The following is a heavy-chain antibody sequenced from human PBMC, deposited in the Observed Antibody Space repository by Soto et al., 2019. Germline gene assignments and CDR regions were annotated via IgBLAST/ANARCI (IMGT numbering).Heavy chain of an antibody. J-gene: IGHJ3*02. CDR2: IIPIFGTA. V-gene: IGHV1-69*13. Sequence: GASVKVSCKASGGTFSSYAISWVRQAPGQGLEWMGGIIPIFGTANYAQKFQGRVTITADESTSTAYMELSSLRSEDTAVYYCARGSDYYDSSGYYQDAFDIWGQGTMVTVS. CDR1: GGTFSSYA. CDR3: ARGSDYYDSSGYYQDAFDI. D-gene: IGHD3-22*01.